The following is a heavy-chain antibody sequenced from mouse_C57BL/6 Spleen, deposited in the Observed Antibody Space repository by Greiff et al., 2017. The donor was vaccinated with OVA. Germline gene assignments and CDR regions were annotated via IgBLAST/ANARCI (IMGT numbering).Heavy chain of an antibody. J-gene: IGHJ3*01. CDR2: ISAGGSYT. Sequence: EVQLVESGGGLVKPGGSLKLSCAASGFTFSSYAMSWVRQTPEKRLEWVATISAGGSYTYYPDNVKGRFTISRDNAKNNLYLQMSHLKSEDTAMYYCAGENYGSSYGFAYWGQGTLVTVSA. V-gene: IGHV5-4*01. D-gene: IGHD1-1*01. CDR3: AGENYGSSYGFAY. CDR1: GFTFSSYA.